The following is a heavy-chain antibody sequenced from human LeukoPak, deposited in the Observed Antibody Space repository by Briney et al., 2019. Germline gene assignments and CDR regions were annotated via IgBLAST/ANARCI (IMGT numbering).Heavy chain of an antibody. Sequence: GGSLRLSCAASGFTFSSYGMHWVRQAPGKGLEWVAFIRYDGSNKYYADSVKGRFTISRDNSKNTLYLQMNSLRAEDTAVCYCAKGTRIGYYYMDVWGKGTTVTVSS. V-gene: IGHV3-30*02. CDR2: IRYDGSNK. J-gene: IGHJ6*03. CDR3: AKGTRIGYYYMDV. D-gene: IGHD1-14*01. CDR1: GFTFSSYG.